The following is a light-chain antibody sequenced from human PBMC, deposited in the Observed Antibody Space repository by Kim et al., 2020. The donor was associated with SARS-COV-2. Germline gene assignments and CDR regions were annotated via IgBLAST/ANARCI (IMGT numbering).Light chain of an antibody. V-gene: IGLV1-44*01. Sequence: QSVLTQPPSASGTPGQRVTISCSGSISNIGVNTVNWYQRFPATAPKLLIYRNNQRPSGVPDRFSGSKSGTSASLALSGLLSEDEADYYCATWDDSLNAWVFGGGTQLTVL. CDR2: RNN. CDR3: ATWDDSLNAWV. J-gene: IGLJ3*02. CDR1: ISNIGVNT.